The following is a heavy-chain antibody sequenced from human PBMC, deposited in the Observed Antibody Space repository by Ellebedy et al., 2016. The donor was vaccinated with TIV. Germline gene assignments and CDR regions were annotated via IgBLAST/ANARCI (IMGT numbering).Heavy chain of an antibody. J-gene: IGHJ4*02. Sequence: GESLKISCAASGFTFSSYAMSWVRQATGEGLEWVSAIGTAGDTYYPGSVKGRFIISRDSAKNSLYLQMNSLRAEDTAVYYCARATSGFDYWGQGALATVSS. CDR3: ARATSGFDY. CDR2: IGTAGDT. D-gene: IGHD5-24*01. V-gene: IGHV3-13*01. CDR1: GFTFSSYA.